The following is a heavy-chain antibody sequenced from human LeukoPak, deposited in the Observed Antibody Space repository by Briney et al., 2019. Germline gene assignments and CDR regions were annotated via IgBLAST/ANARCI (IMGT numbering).Heavy chain of an antibody. J-gene: IGHJ4*02. CDR3: ARRGDSDY. Sequence: GGSLRLSCAASGFTFSGYSMNWVRQAPGKGLEWISYISTSSSTIYYADSVMGRFTISRDNARNSLFLQMNSLRDEDTAVYYCARRGDSDYWGQGTLVTVSS. CDR2: ISTSSSTI. CDR1: GFTFSGYS. V-gene: IGHV3-48*02. D-gene: IGHD3-16*01.